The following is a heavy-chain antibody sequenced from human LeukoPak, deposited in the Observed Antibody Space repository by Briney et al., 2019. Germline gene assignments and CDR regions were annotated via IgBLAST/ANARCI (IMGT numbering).Heavy chain of an antibody. CDR1: SGSISSSDYY. D-gene: IGHD3-22*01. CDR3: VTLGGISGSRAFDI. J-gene: IGHJ3*02. CDR2: IYYSGST. Sequence: SETLSLTCTVSSGSISSSDYYWGWVRQPPGQGLEWIANIYYSGSTYYNPSLKSRITISVDTSKNQFSLKLNSVTAADTAVYYCVTLGGISGSRAFDIWGQGTMVTVSS. V-gene: IGHV4-39*01.